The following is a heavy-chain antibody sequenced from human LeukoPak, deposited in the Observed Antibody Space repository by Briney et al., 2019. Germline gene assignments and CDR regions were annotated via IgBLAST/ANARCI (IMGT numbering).Heavy chain of an antibody. CDR1: GGSISSYY. D-gene: IGHD6-19*01. CDR3: APRGGWNAFDI. Sequence: SETLSLTCTVSGGSISSYYWNWIRQPPGKGLEWIGYIYYSGSTNYNPSLKSRVTISVDTSKNQFSLKLSSVTAADTAFHYCAPRGGWNAFDIWGQGTMVTVSS. J-gene: IGHJ3*02. V-gene: IGHV4-59*12. CDR2: IYYSGST.